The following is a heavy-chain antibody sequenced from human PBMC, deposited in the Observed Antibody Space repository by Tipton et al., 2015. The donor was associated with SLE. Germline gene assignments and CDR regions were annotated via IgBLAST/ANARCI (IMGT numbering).Heavy chain of an antibody. CDR2: IYYSGST. J-gene: IGHJ4*02. Sequence: TLSLTCTVSGGSISCHYWSWIRQPPGKGLEWIGYIYYSGSTNYNPSLKSRVTISVDTSKNQFSLKLSSVTAADTAVYYCARADLGYYGYWGQGTLVTVSS. CDR3: ARADLGYYGY. D-gene: IGHD3-16*01. V-gene: IGHV4-59*11. CDR1: GGSISCHY.